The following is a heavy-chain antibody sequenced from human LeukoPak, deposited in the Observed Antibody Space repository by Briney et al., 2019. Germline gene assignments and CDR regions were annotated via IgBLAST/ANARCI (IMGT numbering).Heavy chain of an antibody. D-gene: IGHD6-6*01. CDR2: INHSGST. V-gene: IGHV4-34*01. CDR1: GGSFSGYY. J-gene: IGHJ4*02. Sequence: SETLSLTCAVYGGSFSGYYWNWIRQPPGKGLEWIGEINHSGSTNYNPSLKSRVTISVDTSKNQFSLKVTSVTAADTAVYYCARRDDYSSSLDYWGQGTLVTVSA. CDR3: ARRDDYSSSLDY.